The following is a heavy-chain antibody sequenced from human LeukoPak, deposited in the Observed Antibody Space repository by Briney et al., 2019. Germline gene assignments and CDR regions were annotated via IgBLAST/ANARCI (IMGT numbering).Heavy chain of an antibody. D-gene: IGHD3-10*01. CDR2: ITWNSGSR. CDR3: ALVRGDIWDYFDY. Sequence: PGGSLRLSCAASGFIFSDYAMHWVRQVPGKGLEWVSGITWNSGSRGYADSVKGRFTISRDNAKNSLYLQMNSLRAEDTAVYYCALVRGDIWDYFDYWGQGTLVTVSS. V-gene: IGHV3-9*01. J-gene: IGHJ4*02. CDR1: GFIFSDYA.